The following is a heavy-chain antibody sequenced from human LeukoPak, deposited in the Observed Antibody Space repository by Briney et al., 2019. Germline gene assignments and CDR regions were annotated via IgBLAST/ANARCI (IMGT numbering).Heavy chain of an antibody. CDR3: AKVAKYYYGSETYYFFEQ. CDR2: INWNGGST. Sequence: GGSLRLSCAASGFTFDDYGMSWVRQAPGKGLEWVSGINWNGGSTGYADSVKGRFTISRDNARNSLELQMNSLRVEDTAVYYCAKVAKYYYGSETYYFFEQWGQGTPVTASS. D-gene: IGHD3-10*01. CDR1: GFTFDDYG. J-gene: IGHJ4*02. V-gene: IGHV3-20*04.